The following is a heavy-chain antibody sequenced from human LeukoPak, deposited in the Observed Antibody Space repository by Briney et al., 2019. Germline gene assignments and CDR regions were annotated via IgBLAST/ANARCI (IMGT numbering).Heavy chain of an antibody. J-gene: IGHJ4*02. D-gene: IGHD2-2*01. CDR2: ISGIGGST. V-gene: IGHV3-23*01. CDR3: AKVIVVVPASPVDY. CDR1: GFTFSSYA. Sequence: GGSLRLSCAASGFTFSSYAMSWVSQAPGKGREWVSAISGIGGSTYYADSVKGRFTISRDNSKNTLYLQMNSLRAEDTAVYYCAKVIVVVPASPVDYWGQGTLVTVSS.